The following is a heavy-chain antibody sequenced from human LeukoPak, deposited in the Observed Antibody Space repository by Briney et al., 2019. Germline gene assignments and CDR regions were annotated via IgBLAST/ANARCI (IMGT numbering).Heavy chain of an antibody. CDR3: ASGYCGGACQLGGVDM. Sequence: NPSQTLSLTCTVSGGSISSGSYSWSWIRQPAGKGLEWIGRIYTSGSTNYNPSLKSRVTISVDTSKKQFSLKLSSVTAADTAVYYCASGYCGGACQLGGVDMWGQGTMVTVSS. D-gene: IGHD2-21*02. CDR2: IYTSGST. J-gene: IGHJ3*02. V-gene: IGHV4-61*02. CDR1: GGSISSGSYS.